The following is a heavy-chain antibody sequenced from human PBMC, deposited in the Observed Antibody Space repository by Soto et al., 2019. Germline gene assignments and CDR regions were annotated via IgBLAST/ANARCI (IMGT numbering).Heavy chain of an antibody. CDR1: GFTFSSYA. V-gene: IGHV3-23*01. D-gene: IGHD6-13*01. J-gene: IGHJ4*02. CDR3: AKSFSSNWYDYFDY. Sequence: GGSLRLSCAASGFTFSSYAMSWVRQAPGKGLEWVSAISGSGGSTYYADSVKGRFTISRDKSKNTLYLQMNSLRAEDTALYYCAKSFSSNWYDYFDYWGQGSLVTVSS. CDR2: ISGSGGST.